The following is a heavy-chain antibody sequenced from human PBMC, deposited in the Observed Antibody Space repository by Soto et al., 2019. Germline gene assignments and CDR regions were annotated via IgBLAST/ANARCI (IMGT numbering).Heavy chain of an antibody. V-gene: IGHV4-30-4*01. CDR1: GGSISSGDYY. Sequence: SETLSLTCTVSGGSISSGDYYWSWIRQPPGKGLEWIGYIYYSGSTYYNPSLKSRVTISVDTSKNQFSLKLSSVTAADTAVYYCARGGGGYYDFWSGYPYYYYGMDVWGQGTTVTVSS. CDR3: ARGGGGYYDFWSGYPYYYYGMDV. D-gene: IGHD3-3*01. CDR2: IYYSGST. J-gene: IGHJ6*02.